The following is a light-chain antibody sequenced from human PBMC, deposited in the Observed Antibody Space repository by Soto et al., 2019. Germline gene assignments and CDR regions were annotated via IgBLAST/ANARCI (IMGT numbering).Light chain of an antibody. J-gene: IGKJ1*01. V-gene: IGKV1-8*01. CDR3: QHYYSYPRT. Sequence: AIRMTQSPSSFSASTGDRVTITCRASQGISSYLAWYQQKPGKAPKLLIYATSTLQSGVPSRFSGSGSGTDFTLTICCLQSEDFATYYCQHYYSYPRTFGQGGKADIK. CDR2: ATS. CDR1: QGISSY.